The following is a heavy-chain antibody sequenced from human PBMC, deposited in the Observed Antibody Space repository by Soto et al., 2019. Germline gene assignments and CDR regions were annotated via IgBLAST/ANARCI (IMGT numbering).Heavy chain of an antibody. V-gene: IGHV3-53*01. CDR1: GFSVTTNY. Sequence: EVQLVQSGGGLVQPGGSLRLSCAASGFSVTTNYMSWVRQAPGKGLEWVSVIYSGGDTYYAVSVKGRFTISRDNSEDTLYLQMNRLRAEDTAVYYCARGFSSSVWFDRWGQGTLVTVSS. CDR3: ARGFSSSVWFDR. CDR2: IYSGGDT. J-gene: IGHJ5*02. D-gene: IGHD6-6*01.